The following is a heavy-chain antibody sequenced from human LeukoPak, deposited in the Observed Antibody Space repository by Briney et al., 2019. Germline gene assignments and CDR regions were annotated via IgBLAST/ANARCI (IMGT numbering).Heavy chain of an antibody. Sequence: SVKVSCKASGGTFSSYAISWVRQAPGQGLEWVGRIIPIFGTANYAQKSQGRVTITTDESTSTAYMELSGLRSEDTAVYYCASYYYGSGSYLGYWGQGTLVTVSS. D-gene: IGHD3-10*01. CDR1: GGTFSSYA. V-gene: IGHV1-69*05. CDR2: IIPIFGTA. J-gene: IGHJ4*02. CDR3: ASYYYGSGSYLGY.